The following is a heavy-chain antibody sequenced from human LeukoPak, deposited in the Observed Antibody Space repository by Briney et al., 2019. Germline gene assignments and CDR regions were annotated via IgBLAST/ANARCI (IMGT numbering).Heavy chain of an antibody. CDR3: ARGGTYYDFWSGYHTYYFDY. CDR2: INHSGST. Sequence: SETLSLTCAVYGGSFSGYYWSWIRQPPGKGLEWIGEINHSGSTNYNPSLKSRVTISVDTSKNQFSLKLSSVTAADTAVYYCARGGTYYDFWSGYHTYYFDYWGQGTLVTVSS. V-gene: IGHV4-34*01. J-gene: IGHJ4*02. CDR1: GGSFSGYY. D-gene: IGHD3-3*01.